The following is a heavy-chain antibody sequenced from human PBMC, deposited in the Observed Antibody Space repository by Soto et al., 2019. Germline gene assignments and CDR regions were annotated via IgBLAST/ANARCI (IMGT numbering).Heavy chain of an antibody. CDR2: INHSGST. Sequence: SATLSLTCAVYGGSFSGYYWSWIRQPPGKGLEWIGEINHSGSTNYNPSLKSRVTISVDTSKNQFSLKLSSVTAADTAVYYCASRYCSGGSCQGFYFDYWGQGTLVTVSS. V-gene: IGHV4-34*01. D-gene: IGHD2-15*01. CDR3: ASRYCSGGSCQGFYFDY. CDR1: GGSFSGYY. J-gene: IGHJ4*02.